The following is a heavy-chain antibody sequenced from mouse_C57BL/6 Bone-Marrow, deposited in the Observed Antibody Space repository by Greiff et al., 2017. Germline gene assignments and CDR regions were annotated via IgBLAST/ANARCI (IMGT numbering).Heavy chain of an antibody. CDR3: ARRGADDRFAY. V-gene: IGHV1-82*01. D-gene: IGHD2-12*01. J-gene: IGHJ3*01. CDR2: IYPGDGDT. Sequence: VQLQQSGPELVKPGASVKISCKASGYAFSSSWMNWVKQRPGKGLEWIGRIYPGDGDTNYNGKFKGKATLTADTSSSTASLQLSSRTSEDSVVYFCARRGADDRFAYWGQGTLVSVSA. CDR1: GYAFSSSW.